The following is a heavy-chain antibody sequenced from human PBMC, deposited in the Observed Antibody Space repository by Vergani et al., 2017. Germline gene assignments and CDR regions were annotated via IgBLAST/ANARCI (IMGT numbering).Heavy chain of an antibody. Sequence: QVQLQQWGAGLLKPSETLSLTCAVYGGSFSGYYWSWIRQPPGKGLEWIGEINHSGSTNYNPSLKSRVTISVYTSKNQFSLKLSSVTAADTAVYYCARIGGIAAVNYMDVWGKGTTVTVSS. D-gene: IGHD6-13*01. CDR2: INHSGST. CDR3: ARIGGIAAVNYMDV. J-gene: IGHJ6*03. CDR1: GGSFSGYY. V-gene: IGHV4-34*01.